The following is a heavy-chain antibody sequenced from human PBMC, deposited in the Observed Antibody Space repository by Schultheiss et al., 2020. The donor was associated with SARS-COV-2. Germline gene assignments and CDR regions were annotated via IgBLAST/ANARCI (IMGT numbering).Heavy chain of an antibody. CDR2: ISGSGGST. V-gene: IGHV3-23*01. D-gene: IGHD1-26*01. CDR3: TRHVWDYGMDV. J-gene: IGHJ6*02. CDR1: GFTFSSYA. Sequence: GESLKISCAASGFTFSSYAMSWVRQAPGKGLEWVSAISGSGGSTYYADSVKGRFTISRDNSKNTLYLQMNSLRAEDTAVYYCTRHVWDYGMDVWGQGTTVTVSS.